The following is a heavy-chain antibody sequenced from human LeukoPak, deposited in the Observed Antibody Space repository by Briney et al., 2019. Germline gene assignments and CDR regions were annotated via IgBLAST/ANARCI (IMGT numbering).Heavy chain of an antibody. V-gene: IGHV4-39*07. CDR2: IYYSGST. J-gene: IGHJ4*02. CDR1: GGSISSSSYY. CDR3: ARLVGATFAADY. D-gene: IGHD1-26*01. Sequence: KTSETLSLTCTVSGGSISSSSYYWGWIRQPPGKGLEWIGSIYYSGSTYYNPSLKSRVTISVDTSKNQFSLKLSSVTAADTAVYYCARLVGATFAADYWGQGTLVTVSS.